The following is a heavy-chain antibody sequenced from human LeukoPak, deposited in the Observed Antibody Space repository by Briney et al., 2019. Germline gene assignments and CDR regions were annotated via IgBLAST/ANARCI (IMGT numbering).Heavy chain of an antibody. CDR3: ARDFGSGWYDAFDI. CDR2: IYYSGST. CDR1: GCFISSYY. D-gene: IGHD6-19*01. J-gene: IGHJ3*02. Sequence: PSETLSLTCTVSGCFISSYYWSWIRQPPGKGLEWIGYIYYSGSTNYNPSVKSRVTISVATSKTPFSLKLRSVTAADTAVYYCARDFGSGWYDAFDIWGQGTMVTVSS. V-gene: IGHV4-59*01.